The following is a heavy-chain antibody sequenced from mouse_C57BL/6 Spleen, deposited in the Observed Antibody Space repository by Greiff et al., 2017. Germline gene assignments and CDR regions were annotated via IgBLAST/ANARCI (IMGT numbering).Heavy chain of an antibody. D-gene: IGHD3-3*01. J-gene: IGHJ2*01. CDR1: GYAFSSYW. V-gene: IGHV1-80*01. CDR3: ARWGDGSPDY. Sequence: ESGAELVKPGASVKISCTASGYAFSSYWMNWVKQRPGKGLEWIGQIYPGDGDTNYNGKFKGKATMTADKSSSTAYMQLSSLTSEDAAVYFCARWGDGSPDYWGQGTTLTVSS. CDR2: IYPGDGDT.